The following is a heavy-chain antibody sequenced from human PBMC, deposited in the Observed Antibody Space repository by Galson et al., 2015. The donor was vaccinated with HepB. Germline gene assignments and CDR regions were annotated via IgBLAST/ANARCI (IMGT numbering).Heavy chain of an antibody. D-gene: IGHD3-10*01. CDR3: ARRTKHGSGSYDWFDP. CDR2: IFPDDSDT. J-gene: IGHJ5*02. CDR1: GYSFADYW. V-gene: IGHV5-51*01. Sequence: QSGAEVKKPGESLKISCQGSGYSFADYWIGWVRQMPGKGLEWMGIIFPDDSDTRYTPSFQGQVTISADKSIRTAYLQWSSLKASDTAMYYCARRTKHGSGSYDWFDPWGQGTLVTVSS.